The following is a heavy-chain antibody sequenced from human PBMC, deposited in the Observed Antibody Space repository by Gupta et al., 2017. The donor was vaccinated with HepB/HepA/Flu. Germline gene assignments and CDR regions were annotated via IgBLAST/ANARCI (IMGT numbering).Heavy chain of an antibody. J-gene: IGHJ6*02. V-gene: IGHV3-21*01. CDR2: ISSSSSYI. Sequence: EVQLVESGGGLVKPGGSLRLSCAASGFTFSSYSMNWVRQAPGKGLEWVSSISSSSSYIYYADSVKGRFTISRDNAKNSLYLQMNSLRAEDTAVYYCASPSPRRIAAAELYYYYGMDVWGQGTTVTVSS. CDR1: GFTFSSYS. CDR3: ASPSPRRIAAAELYYYYGMDV. D-gene: IGHD6-13*01.